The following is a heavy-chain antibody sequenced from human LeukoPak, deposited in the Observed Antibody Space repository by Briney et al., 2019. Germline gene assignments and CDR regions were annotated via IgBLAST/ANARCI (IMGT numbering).Heavy chain of an antibody. Sequence: SETLSLTCTVSGGSISSYYWSWIRQPPGKGLEWIGYIYYSGSTNYNPSLKSRVTISVDTSKNQFSLKLSSVTAADTAVYYCARDKSLWFGELLPADAFDIWGQGTMVTVSS. CDR2: IYYSGST. CDR3: ARDKSLWFGELLPADAFDI. J-gene: IGHJ3*02. V-gene: IGHV4-59*01. CDR1: GGSISSYY. D-gene: IGHD3-10*01.